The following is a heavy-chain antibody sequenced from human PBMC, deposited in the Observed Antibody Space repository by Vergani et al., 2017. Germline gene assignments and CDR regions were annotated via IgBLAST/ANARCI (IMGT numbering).Heavy chain of an antibody. CDR1: GFTFSSYG. J-gene: IGHJ4*02. CDR3: AKDPRDYYDSSGYYMDY. V-gene: IGHV3-30*18. CDR2: ISYDGSNK. D-gene: IGHD3-22*01. Sequence: QVQLVESGGGVVQPGRSLRLSCAASGFTFSSYGMHWVRQAPGQGLEWVAVISYDGSNKYYADSVKGRFTISRDNSKNTLYLQMNSLRAEDTAVYYCAKDPRDYYDSSGYYMDYWGQGTLVTVSS.